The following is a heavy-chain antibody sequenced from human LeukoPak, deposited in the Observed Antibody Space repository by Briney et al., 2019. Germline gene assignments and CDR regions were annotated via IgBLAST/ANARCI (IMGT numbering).Heavy chain of an antibody. V-gene: IGHV3-7*01. CDR1: GFTFSSYW. J-gene: IGHJ5*02. CDR3: ARKRPTWFDP. Sequence: PGGSLRLSCAASGFTFSSYWMSWVRQAPGKGLEWVANIKEDGSEKYYVDSVKGRFTISRDNAKNSLFLQMNNLRAEDTAVYYCARKRPTWFDPWGQGTLVTVSS. D-gene: IGHD6-6*01. CDR2: IKEDGSEK.